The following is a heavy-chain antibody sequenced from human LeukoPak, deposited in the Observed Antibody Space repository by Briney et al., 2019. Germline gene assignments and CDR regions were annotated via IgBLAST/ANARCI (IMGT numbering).Heavy chain of an antibody. CDR1: GFTFSSYA. V-gene: IGHV3-23*01. CDR3: AKDLPHYYDSSGYYYESPFSFDY. CDR2: IRGSGGST. D-gene: IGHD3-22*01. Sequence: PGGSLRLSRAASGFTFSSYAMSWVRQAPGKGLEWVSAIRGSGGSTYYADSVKGRFTISRDNSKNTLYLQMNSLRAEDTAVYYCAKDLPHYYDSSGYYYESPFSFDYWGQGTLVTVSS. J-gene: IGHJ4*02.